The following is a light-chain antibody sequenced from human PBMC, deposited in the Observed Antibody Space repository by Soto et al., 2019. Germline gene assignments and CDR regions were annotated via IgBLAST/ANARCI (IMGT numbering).Light chain of an antibody. J-gene: IGKJ4*01. V-gene: IGKV1-5*03. CDR2: KAS. CDR1: QKINNW. Sequence: DIQMTQSPSTLSASVGDRVTITCRASQKINNWLAWYQQKPGKPPKLLISKASNLESGVPSRFSGSGSETEFTLTISSLQPDDFATYYCQQYNSYSLLTFGGGTRVDI. CDR3: QQYNSYSLLT.